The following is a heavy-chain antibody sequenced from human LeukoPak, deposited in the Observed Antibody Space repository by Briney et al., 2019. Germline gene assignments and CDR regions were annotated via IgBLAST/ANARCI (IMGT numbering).Heavy chain of an antibody. V-gene: IGHV4-39*01. Sequence: SETLSLTCTVSGGSSRSNSYYWGWIRQPPGKGLEFVGSIYYSGSSYYHPSLESRVTISIDTSKNQFSLKLYSVTAADTALYYCARYTRGTYYFDSWGQGTLVTVSS. CDR3: ARYTRGTYYFDS. D-gene: IGHD3-10*01. J-gene: IGHJ4*02. CDR1: GGSSRSNSYY. CDR2: IYYSGSS.